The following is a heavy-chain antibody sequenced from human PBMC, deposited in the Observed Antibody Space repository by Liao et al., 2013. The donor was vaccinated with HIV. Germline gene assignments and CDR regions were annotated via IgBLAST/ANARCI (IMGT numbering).Heavy chain of an antibody. Sequence: QVQLQQWGAGLLKPSETLSLTCAVYGGSFSGYYWSWIRQPPGKGLEWIGEINHSGSTNYNPSLKSRVTISGDTSKNQFSLSLTSVTAADTAVYFCARDTETYDNSAYRYLYYFDYWGQGALVTVSS. J-gene: IGHJ4*02. V-gene: IGHV4-34*01. CDR1: GGSFSGYY. CDR3: ARDTETYDNSAYRYLYYFDY. CDR2: INHSGST. D-gene: IGHD3-22*01.